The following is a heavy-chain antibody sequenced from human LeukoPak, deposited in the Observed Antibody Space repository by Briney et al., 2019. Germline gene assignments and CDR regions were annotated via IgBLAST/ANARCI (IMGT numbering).Heavy chain of an antibody. CDR3: ARAVAGTPIDY. CDR2: ISNSGNTI. CDR1: GFTFSNYE. V-gene: IGHV3-48*03. Sequence: QTGGSLRLSCAASGFTFSNYEMNWVRQAPGKGLEWVSYISNSGNTIYYTDSVKGRFTISRDNAQNSLYLQMNSLRAEDTAVYYCARAVAGTPIDYWGQGTLVTVSS. D-gene: IGHD6-19*01. J-gene: IGHJ4*02.